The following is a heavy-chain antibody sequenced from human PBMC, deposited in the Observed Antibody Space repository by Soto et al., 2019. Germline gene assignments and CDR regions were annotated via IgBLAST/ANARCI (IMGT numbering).Heavy chain of an antibody. J-gene: IGHJ5*02. CDR2: ITAGDGKT. D-gene: IGHD2-2*01. V-gene: IGHV1-3*01. Sequence: QVHLVQSGAEVKKPGASVKVSCKASGYNLTQYTIHWVRQAPGQRLEWMGWITAGDGKTQYSKKFQTRVTIRSDVSATTVYMDLNSLRSEDTAVYYCARDLYSSSFFWFDAWGRGTLVIVSS. CDR1: GYNLTQYT. CDR3: ARDLYSSSFFWFDA.